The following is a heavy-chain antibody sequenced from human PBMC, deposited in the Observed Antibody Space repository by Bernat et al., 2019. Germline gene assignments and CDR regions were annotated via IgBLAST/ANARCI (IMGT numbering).Heavy chain of an antibody. CDR2: ISYDGSNK. CDR3: AKELWFDY. V-gene: IGHV3-30*18. J-gene: IGHJ5*01. CDR1: GFTFSSYG. Sequence: QVQLVESGGGVVQPGRSLRFSCAASGFTFSSYGMHWVRQAPGKGLEWVAVISYDGSNKYYADSVKGRFTISRDNSKNTLYLQRNSLRSEDTAVYYCAKELWFDYWGQGTLVTVSS.